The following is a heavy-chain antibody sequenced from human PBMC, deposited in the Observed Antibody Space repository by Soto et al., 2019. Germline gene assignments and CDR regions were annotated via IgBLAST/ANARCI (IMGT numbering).Heavy chain of an antibody. V-gene: IGHV3-11*06. D-gene: IGHD1-26*01. CDR3: ATHVGATRKAGDY. Sequence: QVQLVESGGGLVKPGGSLRLSCAASGFTFSDYYMSWIRQAPGKGPEWVSYISSSSSYTNYADSVKGRFTISRDNAKNSLYLQMNSLRAEDTAVYYCATHVGATRKAGDYWGQGTLVTVSS. CDR2: ISSSSSYT. J-gene: IGHJ4*02. CDR1: GFTFSDYY.